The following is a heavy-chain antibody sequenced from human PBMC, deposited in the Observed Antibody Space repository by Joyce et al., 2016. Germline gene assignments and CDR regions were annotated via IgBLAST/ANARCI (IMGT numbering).Heavy chain of an antibody. Sequence: QVQLAQSGAEVKQPGSSVRVYCKASGGGTFSTYTISWVRQAPGQGLEWMGGIVPIFDKTKNAHRFQDRLTITADASTSTAFMELSGLTSEDTGLYYCATGQWLDSWGQGTLVTVS. CDR2: IVPIFDKT. D-gene: IGHD6-19*01. CDR3: ATGQWLDS. J-gene: IGHJ5*01. CDR1: GGGTFSTYT. V-gene: IGHV1-69*01.